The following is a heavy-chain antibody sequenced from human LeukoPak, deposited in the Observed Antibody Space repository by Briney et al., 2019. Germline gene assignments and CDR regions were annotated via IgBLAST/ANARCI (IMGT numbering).Heavy chain of an antibody. Sequence: ASVKVSCKASGYTFTSYGISWVRQAPGPGLEWMGWISTYNGNTNYAQKLQGRVTMTTDTSTSTAYMELRSLRSDATAVYYCAKGNKGWVGELLAGWFDPWGQGTLVTVSS. CDR1: GYTFTSYG. J-gene: IGHJ5*02. V-gene: IGHV1-18*01. CDR3: AKGNKGWVGELLAGWFDP. CDR2: ISTYNGNT. D-gene: IGHD3-10*01.